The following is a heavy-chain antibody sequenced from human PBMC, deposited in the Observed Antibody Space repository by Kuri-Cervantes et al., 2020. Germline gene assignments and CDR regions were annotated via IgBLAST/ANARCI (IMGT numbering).Heavy chain of an antibody. Sequence: GGSLRLSCAASGFTFSSYAMSWVRQAPGKGLEWVANIKQDGSEKYYVDSVKGRFTISRDNAKNSLYLQMNSLRAEDTAVYYCATIYGYSGYVGFDYWGQGTLVTVSS. V-gene: IGHV3-7*01. CDR2: IKQDGSEK. J-gene: IGHJ4*02. D-gene: IGHD5-12*01. CDR3: ATIYGYSGYVGFDY. CDR1: GFTFSSYA.